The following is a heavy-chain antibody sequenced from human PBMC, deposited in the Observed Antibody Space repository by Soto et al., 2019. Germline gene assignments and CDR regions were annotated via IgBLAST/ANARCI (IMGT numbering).Heavy chain of an antibody. CDR3: AKDRGEWLSFDY. J-gene: IGHJ4*02. V-gene: IGHV3-30*18. CDR1: GFTFSSYG. D-gene: IGHD3-16*01. CDR2: ISYDGSNK. Sequence: QVQLVESGGGVVQPGRSLRLSCAASGFTFSSYGMHWVRQAPGKGLEWVAVISYDGSNKYYADSVKGRFTISRDNSKNTLYLQMNSLRAEDTDVYYCAKDRGEWLSFDYWGQGTLVTVSS.